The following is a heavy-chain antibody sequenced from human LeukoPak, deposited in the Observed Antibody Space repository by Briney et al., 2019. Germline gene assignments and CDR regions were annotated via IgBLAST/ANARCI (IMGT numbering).Heavy chain of an antibody. CDR1: GYTFTGYY. CDR2: INPNSGGT. Sequence: VASVKVSCKASGYTFTGYYIHWVRQAPGQGLEWMGWINPNSGGTNYAQKFQGRVTMTRDTSISTAYMELSRLRSDDTAVYYCARDSCYYDSSGYYHCFDFWGQGTLVTVSS. J-gene: IGHJ4*02. CDR3: ARDSCYYDSSGYYHCFDF. D-gene: IGHD3-22*01. V-gene: IGHV1-2*02.